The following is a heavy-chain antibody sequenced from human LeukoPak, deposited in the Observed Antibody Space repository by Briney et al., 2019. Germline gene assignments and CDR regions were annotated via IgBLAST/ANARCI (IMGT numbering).Heavy chain of an antibody. V-gene: IGHV4-34*01. CDR2: INHSGST. CDR3: ARGGGYSGYVRYYYYYYMDV. CDR1: GGSFSGYY. Sequence: SETLSLTCAVYGGSFSGYYWSWIRQPPGKGLEWIGEINHSGSTNYNPSLKSRVTISVDTPKNQFSLKLSSVTAADTAVYYCARGGGYSGYVRYYYYYYMDVWGKGTTVTVSS. J-gene: IGHJ6*03. D-gene: IGHD5-12*01.